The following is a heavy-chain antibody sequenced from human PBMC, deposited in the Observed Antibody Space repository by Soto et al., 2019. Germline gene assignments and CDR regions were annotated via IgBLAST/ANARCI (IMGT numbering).Heavy chain of an antibody. CDR3: AKERSSGWYGEYYYGMDV. D-gene: IGHD6-19*01. CDR2: ISGSGGST. V-gene: IGHV3-23*01. CDR1: GFTFSSYA. J-gene: IGHJ6*02. Sequence: GGSLRLSCAASGFTFSSYAMSWVRQAPGKGLEWVSAISGSGGSTYYADSVKGRFTISRDNSKNTLYLQMNSLRAEDTAVYYCAKERSSGWYGEYYYGMDVWGQGTTVTVSS.